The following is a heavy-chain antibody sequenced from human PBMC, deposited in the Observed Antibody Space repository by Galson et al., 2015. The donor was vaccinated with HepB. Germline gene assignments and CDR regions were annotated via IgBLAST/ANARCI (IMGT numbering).Heavy chain of an antibody. CDR2: ISYDGSNK. D-gene: IGHD6-25*01. J-gene: IGHJ6*02. CDR3: ASGFSYYGMDV. Sequence: SLRLSCAASGFTFSSYAMHWVRQAPGKGLEWVAVISYDGSNKYYADSVKGRFTISRDNSKNTLYLQMNSLRAEDTAVYYCASGFSYYGMDVWGQGTTVTVSS. CDR1: GFTFSSYA. V-gene: IGHV3-30*04.